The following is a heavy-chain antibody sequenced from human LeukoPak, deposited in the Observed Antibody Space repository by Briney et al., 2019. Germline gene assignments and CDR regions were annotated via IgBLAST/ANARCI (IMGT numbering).Heavy chain of an antibody. V-gene: IGHV1-69*06. CDR1: GGTSSSYA. D-gene: IGHD1-26*01. CDR3: ARDSGSLLASDY. Sequence: ASVKVSCKASGGTSSSYAISWVRQAPGQGLEWMGGIIPISGTANYAQKFQDRVTITADKSTTTAYMELSSLRSEDTAVYYCARDSGSLLASDYWGQGTLVTVSS. CDR2: IIPISGTA. J-gene: IGHJ4*02.